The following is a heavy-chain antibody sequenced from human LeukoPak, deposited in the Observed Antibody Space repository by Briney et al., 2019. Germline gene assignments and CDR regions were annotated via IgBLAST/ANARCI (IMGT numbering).Heavy chain of an antibody. V-gene: IGHV1-69*13. Sequence: VASVKVSCKASGGTFSNYAISWVRQAPGQGLEWMGGIIPIFGTANYAQKFQGRVTITADESTSTAYMELSSLRSEDTAVYYCARDRRDSSGWYPLFDYWGQGTLVTVSS. D-gene: IGHD6-19*01. J-gene: IGHJ4*02. CDR1: GGTFSNYA. CDR3: ARDRRDSSGWYPLFDY. CDR2: IIPIFGTA.